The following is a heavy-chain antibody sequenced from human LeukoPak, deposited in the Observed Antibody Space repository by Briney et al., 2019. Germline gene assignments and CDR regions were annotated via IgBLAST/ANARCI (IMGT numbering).Heavy chain of an antibody. D-gene: IGHD5-18*01. CDR1: GYSISSGYY. Sequence: PSETLSLTCAVSGYSISSGYYWGWIRLPPGKGLEWIGSIYHSGSTYYNPSLKSRVTISVDTSKNQFSLKLSSVTAADTAVYYCARGGYSYGFWRYYFDYWGQGTLVTVSS. CDR3: ARGGYSYGFWRYYFDY. V-gene: IGHV4-38-2*01. J-gene: IGHJ4*02. CDR2: IYHSGST.